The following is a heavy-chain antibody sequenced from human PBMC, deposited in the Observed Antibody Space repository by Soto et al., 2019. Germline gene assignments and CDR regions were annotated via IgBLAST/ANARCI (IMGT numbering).Heavy chain of an antibody. D-gene: IGHD1-26*01. CDR1: GGSISSGGYY. CDR3: ARVSGNYFFDY. Sequence: SETLSLTCTVSGGSISSGGYYWSWIRQHPVKGLEWIGYIYSSGSTYYNPSLKSRVSISIVTSNNHFSLKLSSVTAADTAVYYCARVSGNYFFDYWGQGTLVTVSS. J-gene: IGHJ4*02. V-gene: IGHV4-31*03. CDR2: IYSSGST.